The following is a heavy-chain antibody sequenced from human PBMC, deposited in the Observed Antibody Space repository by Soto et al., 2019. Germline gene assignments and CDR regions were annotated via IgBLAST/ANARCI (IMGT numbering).Heavy chain of an antibody. CDR2: ISYDGSNK. Sequence: GGSLRLSCAAPGFTFSSYAMHWVRQAPGKGLEWVAVISYDGSNKYYADSVKGRFTISRDNSKNTLYLQMNSLRAEDTAVYYCAREALNYYYGMDVWGQGTTVTVSS. V-gene: IGHV3-30-3*01. CDR3: AREALNYYYGMDV. J-gene: IGHJ6*02. CDR1: GFTFSSYA. D-gene: IGHD3-9*01.